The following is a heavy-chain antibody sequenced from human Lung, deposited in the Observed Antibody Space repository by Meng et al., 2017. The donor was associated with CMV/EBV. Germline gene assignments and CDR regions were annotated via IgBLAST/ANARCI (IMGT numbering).Heavy chain of an antibody. CDR2: INHRGST. D-gene: IGHD3-22*01. CDR1: GGSFSGYD. CDR3: ARGSTSVTMIVVVITAASLAYDS. J-gene: IGHJ4*02. Sequence: SETLSLTCAVYGGSFSGYDWSWIRQSPGKGLEWIGEINHRGSTNYNPSLKSRLTISVDTSKNQFSLKLNSVTAADAAVYYCARGSTSVTMIVVVITAASLAYDSWXQGTXVTVSS. V-gene: IGHV4-34*01.